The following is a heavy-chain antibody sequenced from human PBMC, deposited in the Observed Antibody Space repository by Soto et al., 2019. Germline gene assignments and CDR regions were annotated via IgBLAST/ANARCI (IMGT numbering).Heavy chain of an antibody. D-gene: IGHD3-22*01. CDR1: EFTFSNYA. J-gene: IGHJ4*02. V-gene: IGHV3-23*01. Sequence: GGSMRLACAASEFTFSNYAMSWVRQAPGKGLEWVSAISYGGGTTYYADSVKGRFTISRDNSKNTLYLQMNSLRAEDTAVYYCAKNPGYYYDSTGYHFDYWGQGTLVTVSS. CDR3: AKNPGYYYDSTGYHFDY. CDR2: ISYGGGTT.